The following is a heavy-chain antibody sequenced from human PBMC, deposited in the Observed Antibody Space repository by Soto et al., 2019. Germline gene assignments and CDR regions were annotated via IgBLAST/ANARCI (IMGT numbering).Heavy chain of an antibody. Sequence: RMRQMPGKGLEWMGRIDPSDSYTNYSPSFQGHVTISADKSISTAYLQWSSLKASDTAMYYCARQISTVVADMDVWGQGTTVTVS. J-gene: IGHJ6*02. CDR2: IDPSDSYT. CDR3: ARQISTVVADMDV. V-gene: IGHV5-10-1*01. D-gene: IGHD4-17*01.